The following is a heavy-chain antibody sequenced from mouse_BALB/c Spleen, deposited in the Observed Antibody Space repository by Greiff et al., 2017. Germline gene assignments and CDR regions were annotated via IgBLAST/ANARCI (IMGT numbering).Heavy chain of an antibody. V-gene: IGHV1-7*01. Sequence: GQLQQSGAELAKPGASVKMSCKASGYTFTSYWMHWVKQRPGQGLEWIGYINPSTGYTEYNQKFKDKATLTADKSSSTAYMQLSSLTSEDSAVYYCARRDDYDVDYWGQGTTLTVSS. CDR2: INPSTGYT. D-gene: IGHD2-4*01. CDR1: GYTFTSYW. CDR3: ARRDDYDVDY. J-gene: IGHJ2*01.